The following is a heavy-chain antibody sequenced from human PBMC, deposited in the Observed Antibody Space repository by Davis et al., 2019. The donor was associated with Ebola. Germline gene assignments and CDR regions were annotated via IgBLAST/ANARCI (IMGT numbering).Heavy chain of an antibody. CDR3: ARDLEYSSSSTQIYYYYYMDV. CDR1: GFTFSSYS. V-gene: IGHV3-21*01. CDR2: ISSSSSYI. D-gene: IGHD6-6*01. Sequence: GESLKISCAASGFTFSSYSMNWIRQAPGKGLEWVSSISSSSSYIYYADSVKGRFTISRDNAKNSLYLQMNSLRAEETAVYYCARDLEYSSSSTQIYYYYYMDVWGKGTTVTVSS. J-gene: IGHJ6*03.